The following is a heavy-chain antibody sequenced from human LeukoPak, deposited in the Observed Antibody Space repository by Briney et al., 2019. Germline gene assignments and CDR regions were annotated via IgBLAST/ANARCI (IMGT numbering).Heavy chain of an antibody. CDR2: IYHSGSA. CDR3: ARAGATGGTWDY. D-gene: IGHD1-1*01. J-gene: IGHJ4*02. CDR1: RYSISGGYY. Sequence: SETLSLTCTVSRYSISGGYYWGWIRPPPGKGLEWIGNIYHSGSAYYNPSLKSRVTISVDTSKNQFSLKLSSMTAADTAVYYCARAGATGGTWDYWGQGTLVTVSS. V-gene: IGHV4-38-2*02.